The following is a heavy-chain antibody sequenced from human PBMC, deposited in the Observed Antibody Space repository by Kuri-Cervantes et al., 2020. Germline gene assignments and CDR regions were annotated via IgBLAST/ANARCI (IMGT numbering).Heavy chain of an antibody. Sequence: GVLKISCAASGFTFSSYAMSWVRQAPGKGLEWVSAISGSGGSTYYADSVKGRFTISRDNSKNTLYLQMNSLRAEDTAVYYCAKDVGYYDSSGYYSWGYFQHWGQGTLVTVSS. J-gene: IGHJ1*01. V-gene: IGHV3-23*01. CDR2: ISGSGGST. D-gene: IGHD3-22*01. CDR1: GFTFSSYA. CDR3: AKDVGYYDSSGYYSWGYFQH.